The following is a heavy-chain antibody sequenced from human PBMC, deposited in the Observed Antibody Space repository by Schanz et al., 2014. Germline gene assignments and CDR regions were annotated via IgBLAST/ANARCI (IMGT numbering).Heavy chain of an antibody. CDR2: TSNDGSFT. V-gene: IGHV3-74*01. Sequence: VRLVESGGGVVQPGGSLRLSCAASGFTFSSSWMHWVRQAPGKGLVWVSRTSNDGSFTAFADSVNGRFTISRDNASNTIYLQTNSLSVEYTAGYYGTRDTDYHFDYWGQGTLVTVSS. D-gene: IGHD4-17*01. J-gene: IGHJ4*02. CDR3: TRDTDYHFDY. CDR1: GFTFSSSW.